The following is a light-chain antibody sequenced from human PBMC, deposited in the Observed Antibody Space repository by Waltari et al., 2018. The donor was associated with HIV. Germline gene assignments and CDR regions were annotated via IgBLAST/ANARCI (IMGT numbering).Light chain of an antibody. CDR2: ENN. Sequence: NVMLTQPHSVSESPGKTVTISCTRSSGNIASSYVQWYQQRAGKSPTAVIYENNQRPAGVPDRFSGSIDSSSNSAALTISGLKTEDEADYYCQSYDNNNVLFGGGTKLTVL. CDR3: QSYDNNNVL. CDR1: SGNIASSY. J-gene: IGLJ2*01. V-gene: IGLV6-57*01.